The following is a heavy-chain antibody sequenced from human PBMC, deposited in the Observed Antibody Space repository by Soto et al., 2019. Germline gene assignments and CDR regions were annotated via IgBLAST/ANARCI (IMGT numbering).Heavy chain of an antibody. CDR2: IYYSGST. J-gene: IGHJ5*02. Sequence: SQTPSLTSAVSGGPISSGGYSCRWIRQSPGKGLEWIGYIYYSGSTYYNPSLKSRVTISVDTSKNQFSLKLSSVTAADTAVYYCASYLGADYDSSGYYYNWFDPWGQGTLVTVSS. CDR1: GGPISSGGYS. D-gene: IGHD3-22*01. V-gene: IGHV4-30-2*05. CDR3: ASYLGADYDSSGYYYNWFDP.